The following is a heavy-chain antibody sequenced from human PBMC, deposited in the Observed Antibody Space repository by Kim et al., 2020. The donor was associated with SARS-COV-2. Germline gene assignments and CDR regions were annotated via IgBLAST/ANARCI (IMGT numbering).Heavy chain of an antibody. CDR3: ARAFHFIVVVPAAMLKGGYSYGFDY. CDR1: GFTFSSYE. D-gene: IGHD2-2*01. J-gene: IGHJ4*02. V-gene: IGHV3-48*03. CDR2: ISSSGSTI. Sequence: GGSLRLSCAASGFTFSSYEMNWVRQAPGKGLEWVSYISSSGSTIYYADSVKGRFTISRDNAKNSLYLQMNSLRAEDTAVYYCARAFHFIVVVPAAMLKGGYSYGFDYWGQGTLVTVSS.